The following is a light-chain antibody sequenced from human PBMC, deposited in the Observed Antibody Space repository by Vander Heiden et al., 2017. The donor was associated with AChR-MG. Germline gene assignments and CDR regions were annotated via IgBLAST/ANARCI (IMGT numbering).Light chain of an antibody. CDR2: YSS. CDR3: QVWDSGSAHSV. V-gene: IGLV3-21*02. Sequence: SYVLTQAPSVSVAPGQTARITCGGNNIGSKHVHWYQQRPGQAPVLVVFYSSRRPSGIPERFSGSNSGNTATLTISRVEAGDEADYYCQVWDSGSAHSVFGTATKVTVL. J-gene: IGLJ1*01. CDR1: NIGSKH.